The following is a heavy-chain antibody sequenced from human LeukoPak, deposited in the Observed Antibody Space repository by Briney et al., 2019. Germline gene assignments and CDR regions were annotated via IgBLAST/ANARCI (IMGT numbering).Heavy chain of an antibody. CDR2: IKPDGSGK. Sequence: GGSLRLSCAASGFSFSSYWMTWVRQVPGKGLELVANIKPDGSGKHYVDSVKGRFTISRDNAKSSLYLQMDSLRVEDTAVYYCSSQPAVIDLDFWGQGALVTVSS. D-gene: IGHD2/OR15-2a*01. V-gene: IGHV3-7*01. CDR1: GFSFSSYW. J-gene: IGHJ4*02. CDR3: SSQPAVIDLDF.